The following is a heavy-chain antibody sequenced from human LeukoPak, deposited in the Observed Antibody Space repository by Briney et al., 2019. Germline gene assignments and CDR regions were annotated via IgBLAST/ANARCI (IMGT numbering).Heavy chain of an antibody. V-gene: IGHV3-53*01. CDR1: GFAVRTNY. D-gene: IGHD5-12*01. J-gene: IGHJ4*02. CDR2: IHDDGNT. CDR3: ARERNTIVTTSYYFDY. Sequence: GGSLGLSCAASGFAVRTNYMSWVRQAPGKGLEWVSVIHDDGNTYYADSVRGRFTISRDTSKNTLYLQMNSLRAEDTAVYYCARERNTIVTTSYYFDYWGQGTLVTVSS.